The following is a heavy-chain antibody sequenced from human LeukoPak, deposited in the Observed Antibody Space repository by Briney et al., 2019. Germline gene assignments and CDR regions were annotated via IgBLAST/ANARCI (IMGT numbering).Heavy chain of an antibody. CDR2: IYYSGST. CDR1: GGSISSSGYY. D-gene: IGHD3-10*01. J-gene: IGHJ4*02. V-gene: IGHV4-39*01. CDR3: ARHFGSFDH. Sequence: PSETLSLTCTVSGGSISSSGYYWGWIRQPLGKGLEWIGSIYYSGSTYYNPSLKSRVTISVDTSKNQFSLKLSSVTAADTAVYYCARHFGSFDHWGQGTLVTVSS.